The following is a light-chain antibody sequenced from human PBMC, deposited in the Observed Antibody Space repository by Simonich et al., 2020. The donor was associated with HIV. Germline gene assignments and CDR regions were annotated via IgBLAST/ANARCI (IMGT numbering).Light chain of an antibody. V-gene: IGLV3-19*01. CDR3: NSRDSSGNQV. CDR1: SLRNFY. J-gene: IGLJ2*01. CDR2: GKN. Sequence: SSALTQDPAVSVALGQTVRITCQVDSLRNFYASWYQPNPGQAPVLVIYGKNNRPSGIPDRFPGSNSGTTASLTITGAQAEDEADYYCNSRDSSGNQVFGGGTKLTVL.